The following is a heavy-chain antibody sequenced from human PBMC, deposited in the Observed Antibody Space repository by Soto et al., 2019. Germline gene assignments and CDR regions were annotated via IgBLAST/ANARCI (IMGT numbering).Heavy chain of an antibody. CDR3: ARDSTLTYSSSWDNWFDP. V-gene: IGHV1-18*04. CDR2: ISAYNGNT. Sequence: GASVKVSCKASGYTFTSYGISWVRQAPGQGLEWMGWISAYNGNTNYAQKLQGRVTMTTDTSTSTAYMELRSLRSDDTAVYYCARDSTLTYSSSWDNWFDPWGQGTLVTVSS. J-gene: IGHJ5*02. D-gene: IGHD6-13*01. CDR1: GYTFTSYG.